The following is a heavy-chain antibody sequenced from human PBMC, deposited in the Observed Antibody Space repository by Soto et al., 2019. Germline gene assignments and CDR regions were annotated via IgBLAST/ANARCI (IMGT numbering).Heavy chain of an antibody. V-gene: IGHV4-59*01. J-gene: IGHJ6*03. Sequence: SETLSLTCTVSGGSISSYYWSWIRQPPGKGLEWIGYIYYSGSTNYNPSLKSRVTISVDTSKNQFSLKLSSVTAADTAVYYCARESPIVPSLMDVWGKGTTVTVSS. D-gene: IGHD2-8*01. CDR3: ARESPIVPSLMDV. CDR1: GGSISSYY. CDR2: IYYSGST.